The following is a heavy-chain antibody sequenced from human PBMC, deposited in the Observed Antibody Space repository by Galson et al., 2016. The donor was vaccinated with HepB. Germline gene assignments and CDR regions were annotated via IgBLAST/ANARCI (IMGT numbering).Heavy chain of an antibody. J-gene: IGHJ3*02. V-gene: IGHV4-61*03. CDR3: ARVSHDSFDI. CDR1: GVSVTSGGYY. CDR2: CYYTANT. Sequence: SETLSLTCAVSGVSVTSGGYYWSWIRQPPGKGLEWIGYCYYTANTGYNPSLESRVTISRDTSKNHFSLTLNSLTAADTAVYYCARVSHDSFDIWGQETMVTVSS.